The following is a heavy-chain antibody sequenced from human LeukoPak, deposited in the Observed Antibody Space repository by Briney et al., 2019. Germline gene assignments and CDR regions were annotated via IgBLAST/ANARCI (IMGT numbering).Heavy chain of an antibody. D-gene: IGHD2-21*01. Sequence: GRSLRLSCAASGFIFSSYEVIWVRQASGKGLEWVSYMSSSGTTIHYVDSVKGRFRNSRDNAKNTVYLEMNSLRSEDTAVYYCARSLIPLGMDVWGQGTMVTVSS. J-gene: IGHJ6*02. CDR2: MSSSGTTI. CDR1: GFIFSSYE. V-gene: IGHV3-48*03. CDR3: ARSLIPLGMDV.